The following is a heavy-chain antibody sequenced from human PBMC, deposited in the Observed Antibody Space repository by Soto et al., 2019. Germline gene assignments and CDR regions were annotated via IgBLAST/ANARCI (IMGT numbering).Heavy chain of an antibody. J-gene: IGHJ4*02. D-gene: IGHD4-4*01. CDR2: INHSGST. CDR3: ARLRYRSFDY. Sequence: SETLSLTCAVYGGSFSGYYWSWIRQPPGKGLEWIGEINHSGSTNYNPSLKSRVTISVDTSKNQFSLKLSSVTAADTAVFYCARLRYRSFDYWGQGTPVTVSS. CDR1: GGSFSGYY. V-gene: IGHV4-34*01.